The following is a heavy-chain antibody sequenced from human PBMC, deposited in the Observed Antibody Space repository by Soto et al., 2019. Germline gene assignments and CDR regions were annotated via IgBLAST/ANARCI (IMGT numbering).Heavy chain of an antibody. J-gene: IGHJ5*02. CDR1: GYTFTSYA. V-gene: IGHV1-3*01. CDR2: INGGNGNT. Sequence: ASVKVSCKASGYTFTSYAMHWVRQAPGQRLEWMGWINGGNGNTKYSQKFQGRVTITRDTSATTAYMLLSSLRSEDTAVYYCVREQLVGWFDPWGQGTLLTVSS. CDR3: VREQLVGWFDP. D-gene: IGHD6-6*01.